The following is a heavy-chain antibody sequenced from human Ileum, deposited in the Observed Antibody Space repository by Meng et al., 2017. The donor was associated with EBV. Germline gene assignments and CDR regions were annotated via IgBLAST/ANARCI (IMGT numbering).Heavy chain of an antibody. Sequence: QVPVQEAGPRLVKLSGTLSLTGAVSGGSVISNDWWSWVRQPPGKGLEWIGEIFHIGSTNNSPSLKSRVTISVDNSKNQFSLSLTSVTAADTAIYYCAKVSLTGTFYDHWGQGILVTVSS. D-gene: IGHD3-9*01. J-gene: IGHJ4*02. CDR1: GGSVISNDW. CDR3: AKVSLTGTFYDH. CDR2: IFHIGST. V-gene: IGHV4-4*02.